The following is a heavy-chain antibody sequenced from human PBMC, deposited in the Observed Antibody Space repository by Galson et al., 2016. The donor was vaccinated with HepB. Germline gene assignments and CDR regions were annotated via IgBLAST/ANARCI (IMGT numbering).Heavy chain of an antibody. CDR3: ARGRGPYCGGDCNPTDDAFDI. V-gene: IGHV4-34*01. Sequence: SETLSLTCAVYAGSFSAFYWIWIRQPPGKGLEWIGEINHSGSTNYNPSLKSRVTISVDTSKNQFSLKLSSVTAADTAVYYCARGRGPYCGGDCNPTDDAFDIWGQGTMVTVSS. J-gene: IGHJ3*02. D-gene: IGHD2-21*02. CDR2: INHSGST. CDR1: AGSFSAFY.